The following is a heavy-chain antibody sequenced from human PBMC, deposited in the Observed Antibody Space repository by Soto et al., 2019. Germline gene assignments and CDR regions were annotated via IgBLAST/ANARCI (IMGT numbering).Heavy chain of an antibody. D-gene: IGHD5-18*01. CDR1: GFMFSSYD. J-gene: IGHJ6*02. Sequence: GGSLRLSCAASGFMFSSYDMSWVRQAPGKGLEWVSAISGSGGSTNYADSVMGRFTISRDNSKNTLYLQMNSLRAEDTAVYYCANRDTSMINRYYYGMDAWGQGTTVTVSS. CDR2: ISGSGGST. CDR3: ANRDTSMINRYYYGMDA. V-gene: IGHV3-23*01.